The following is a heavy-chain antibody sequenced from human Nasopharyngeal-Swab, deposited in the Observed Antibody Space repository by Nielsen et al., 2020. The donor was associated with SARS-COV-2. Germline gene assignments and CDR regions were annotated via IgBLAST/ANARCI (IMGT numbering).Heavy chain of an antibody. CDR3: ARGVLGYCSGGSCYFYYMDV. D-gene: IGHD2-15*01. CDR2: INHSGST. Sequence: SETLSLTCAVYGGSFSGYYWSWIRQPPGKGLEWIGEINHSGSTNYNPSLKSRVTISVDTSKNQFSLKLSSVTAADTAVYYCARGVLGYCSGGSCYFYYMDVWGKGTTVTVSS. J-gene: IGHJ6*03. V-gene: IGHV4-34*01. CDR1: GGSFSGYY.